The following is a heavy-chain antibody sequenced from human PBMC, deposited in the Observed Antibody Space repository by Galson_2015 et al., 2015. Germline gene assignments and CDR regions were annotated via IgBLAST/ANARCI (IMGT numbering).Heavy chain of an antibody. V-gene: IGHV3-7*04. D-gene: IGHD3-3*01. CDR3: ARESLNGFWSGYPEY. CDR1: GFTFSSYW. CDR2: IKQDGSEK. J-gene: IGHJ4*02. Sequence: SLRLSCAASGFTFSSYWMTWVRQAPGKGLEWVANIKQDGSEKYYVDSVKGRFTISRDNAKNSLYLHMTSLRAEDTAIYYCARESLNGFWSGYPEYWGREPWSPSPQ.